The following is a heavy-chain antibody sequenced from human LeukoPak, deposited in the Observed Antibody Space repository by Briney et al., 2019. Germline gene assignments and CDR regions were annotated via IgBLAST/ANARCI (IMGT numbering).Heavy chain of an antibody. J-gene: IGHJ6*03. CDR1: GFIFSNYW. V-gene: IGHV3-7*01. CDR2: IKQDGSGK. D-gene: IGHD4-17*01. CDR3: ARGADYGDYYYYYYMGV. Sequence: GGSLRLSCAASGFIFSNYWMSWVRQAPGKGLEWVANIKQDGSGKYYVDSVRGRFTISRDNAKNSLYLQMNSLRAEDTAVYYCARGADYGDYYYYYYMGVWGKGTTVTISS.